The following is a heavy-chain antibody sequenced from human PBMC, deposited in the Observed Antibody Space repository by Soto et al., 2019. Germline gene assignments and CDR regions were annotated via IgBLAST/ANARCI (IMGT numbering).Heavy chain of an antibody. CDR3: ANDRRRGITMIVVALDAFDI. V-gene: IGHV3-23*01. CDR2: ISGSGGST. Sequence: GGSLRLSCAASGFTFSSYSMSWVRQAPGKGLEWVSAISGSGGSTYYADSVKGRFTISRDNSKNTLYLQMNSLRAEDTAVYYCANDRRRGITMIVVALDAFDIWGQGTMVTVSS. CDR1: GFTFSSYS. J-gene: IGHJ3*02. D-gene: IGHD3-22*01.